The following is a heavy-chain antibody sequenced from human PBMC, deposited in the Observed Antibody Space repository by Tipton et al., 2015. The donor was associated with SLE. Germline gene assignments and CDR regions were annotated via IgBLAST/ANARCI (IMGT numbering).Heavy chain of an antibody. V-gene: IGHV3-7*01. CDR2: IKQDGSET. Sequence: SLRLSCAASGFTFSSYGMHWVRQAPGKGLEWVANIKQDGSETNYVESVKGRFTISRANAKNSLYLQLNSLRVEDTAVYYCTRDRALGDWWGQGTLVTVSS. J-gene: IGHJ4*02. CDR1: GFTFSSYG. CDR3: TRDRALGDW.